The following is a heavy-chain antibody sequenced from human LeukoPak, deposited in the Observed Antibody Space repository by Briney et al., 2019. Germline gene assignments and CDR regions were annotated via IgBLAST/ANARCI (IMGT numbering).Heavy chain of an antibody. V-gene: IGHV1-8*01. D-gene: IGHD6-25*01. CDR3: ARRGYAYYYYYGMDV. CDR1: GYTFTSYD. CDR2: MNPNSGNT. J-gene: IGHJ6*02. Sequence: ASVKVSCKASGYTFTSYDINWVRQATGQGLEWMGWMNPNSGNTGYAQKFQGRGTMTRNTSISTAYMELSSLRSEDTAVYYCARRGYAYYYYYGMDVWGQGTTVTVSS.